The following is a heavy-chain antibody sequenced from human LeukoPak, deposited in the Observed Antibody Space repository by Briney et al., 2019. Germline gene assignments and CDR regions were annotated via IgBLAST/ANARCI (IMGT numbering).Heavy chain of an antibody. CDR2: ISSSSSYI. CDR3: ARARRGYSYGYSFD. V-gene: IGHV3-21*01. Sequence: GGSLRLSCAASGFTFSSYSMNWVRQAPGKGLEWVSSISSSSSYIYYADSVKGRFTISRDNAKNSLYLQMNSLRAEDTVVYYCARARRGYSYGYSFDWGQGTLVTVSS. J-gene: IGHJ4*02. D-gene: IGHD5-18*01. CDR1: GFTFSSYS.